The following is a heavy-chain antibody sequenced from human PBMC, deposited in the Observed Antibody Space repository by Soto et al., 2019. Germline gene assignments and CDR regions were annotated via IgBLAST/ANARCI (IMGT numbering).Heavy chain of an antibody. V-gene: IGHV4-34*01. CDR3: ARDKITGLFDY. Sequence: QVQLQQWGAGLLKPSETLSLTCAVYGGSFSGYYWTWIRRPPGTGLEWIGEINHSGSTNYNPSLKSRVTISVDTSKNQFSLKLTSGTAADTAVYYWARDKITGLFDYWGHGTLVTVSS. J-gene: IGHJ4*01. CDR1: GGSFSGYY. CDR2: INHSGST. D-gene: IGHD2-8*02.